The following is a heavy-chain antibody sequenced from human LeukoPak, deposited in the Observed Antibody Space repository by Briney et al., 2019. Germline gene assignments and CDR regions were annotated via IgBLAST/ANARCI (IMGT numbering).Heavy chain of an antibody. CDR2: MNPNSGNT. CDR3: ARGFGSPGYDFWSGPEGYYFDY. D-gene: IGHD3-3*01. J-gene: IGHJ4*02. V-gene: IGHV1-8*01. Sequence: ASVKVSCKASGYTFTSYDINWVRQATGQGLEWMGWMNPNSGNTGYAQKFQGRVTMTRNTSISTAYMELSSLRSEDTAVYYCARGFGSPGYDFWSGPEGYYFDYWGQGTLVTVSS. CDR1: GYTFTSYD.